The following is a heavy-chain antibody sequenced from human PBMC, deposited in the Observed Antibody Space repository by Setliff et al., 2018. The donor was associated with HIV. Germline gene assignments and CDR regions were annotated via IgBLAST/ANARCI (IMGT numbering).Heavy chain of an antibody. CDR3: VRDSARPGGITPP. V-gene: IGHV3-7*03. D-gene: IGHD3-16*01. CDR2: INLDGSGT. CDR1: GSTFINYY. Sequence: PGGSLRLSCAASGSTFINYYMAWVRQRPGKGLEWVANINLDGSGTHYVDSVKGRFTISRDNAKNSLYLRLNSLRVDDTAVYYCVRDSARPGGITPPWGQGTLVTVSS. J-gene: IGHJ5*02.